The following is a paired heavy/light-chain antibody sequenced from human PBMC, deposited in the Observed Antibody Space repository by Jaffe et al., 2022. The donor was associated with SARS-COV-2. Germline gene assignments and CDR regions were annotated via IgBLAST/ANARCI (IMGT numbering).Heavy chain of an antibody. CDR2: IKQDGSDI. Sequence: EVQLVESGGGLVQPGGSLRLSCTASGFTFSNYWMSWVRQAPGKGLEWVANIKQDGSDIYYVDSVKGRFTISRDNAKNSLYLQMNSLRAEDTAVYYCAREGGGARTAQFYYYYYFGMDVWGQGTTVTVSS. D-gene: IGHD3-16*01. V-gene: IGHV3-7*03. CDR1: GFTFSNYW. CDR3: AREGGGARTAQFYYYYYFGMDV. J-gene: IGHJ6*02.
Light chain of an antibody. J-gene: IGLJ2*01. Sequence: QSVLTQPPSVSAAPGQKVTISCSGSSSNIGDNYVSWYQQLPGTAPKLLIYENNKRPSGIPDRFSGSKSGTSATLGITGLQTGDEADYYCGTWDSSLSEGVFGGGTKLTVL. CDR2: ENN. CDR1: SSNIGDNY. V-gene: IGLV1-51*02. CDR3: GTWDSSLSEGV.